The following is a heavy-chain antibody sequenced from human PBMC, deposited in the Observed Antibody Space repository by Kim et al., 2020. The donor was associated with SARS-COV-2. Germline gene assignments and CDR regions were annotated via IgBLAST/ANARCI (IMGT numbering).Heavy chain of an antibody. J-gene: IGHJ4*02. V-gene: IGHV3-23*01. D-gene: IGHD6-13*01. Sequence: GGSLRLSCAASGFTFSSYAMSWVRQAPGKGLEWVSAISGSGGSTYYADSVKGRFTISRDNSKNTLYLQMNSLRAEDTAVYYCAKDSLSPKGMAAAGGFDYWGQGTLVTVSS. CDR2: ISGSGGST. CDR3: AKDSLSPKGMAAAGGFDY. CDR1: GFTFSSYA.